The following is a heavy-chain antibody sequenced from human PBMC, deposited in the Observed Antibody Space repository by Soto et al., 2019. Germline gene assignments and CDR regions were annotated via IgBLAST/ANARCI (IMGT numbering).Heavy chain of an antibody. CDR1: GYNFASYW. CDR3: ARLGQLVYYYYGMDV. J-gene: IGHJ6*02. CDR2: IHPTDSDT. Sequence: GESLKISCKGSGYNFASYWIGWVRQMPGKGLEWMGSIHPTDSDTRYSPSFQGQVTISADNSISTAYLQWSSLKASDTAMYYCARLGQLVYYYYGMDVWGQGTTVTVSS. D-gene: IGHD6-6*01. V-gene: IGHV5-51*01.